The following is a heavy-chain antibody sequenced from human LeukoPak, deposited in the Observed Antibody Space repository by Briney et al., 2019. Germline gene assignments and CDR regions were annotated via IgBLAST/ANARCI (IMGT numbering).Heavy chain of an antibody. D-gene: IGHD6-13*01. Sequence: GGSLRLSCAASGFTFSNYAMYWVCQAPGKGLEWVAVISYDGINEYYADSVKGRLSISRDSSKNTLYLQMKSLRADDTAVYYCATDRSAAVRRGSYYYHGTDVWGQGTTVTVSS. CDR2: ISYDGINE. CDR3: ATDRSAAVRRGSYYYHGTDV. CDR1: GFTFSNYA. J-gene: IGHJ6*02. V-gene: IGHV3-30-3*01.